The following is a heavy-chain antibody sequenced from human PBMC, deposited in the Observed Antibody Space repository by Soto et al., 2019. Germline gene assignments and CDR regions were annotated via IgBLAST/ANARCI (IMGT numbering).Heavy chain of an antibody. CDR3: ARRRRDSSGWYDLGGMDV. CDR2: ISAYNGNT. V-gene: IGHV1-18*04. J-gene: IGHJ6*02. Sequence: ASVKVSCKASGYTFTSYGISWVRQAPGQGLEWMGWISAYNGNTNYAQKLQGRVTMTTDTSTSTAYMELRSLRSDDTAVYYCARRRRDSSGWYDLGGMDVWGQGTTVTVSS. D-gene: IGHD6-19*01. CDR1: GYTFTSYG.